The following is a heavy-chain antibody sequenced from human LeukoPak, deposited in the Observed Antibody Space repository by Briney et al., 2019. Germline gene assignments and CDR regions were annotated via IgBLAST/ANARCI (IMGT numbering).Heavy chain of an antibody. CDR2: IYYTGST. Sequence: SETLSLTCTVSGGSISNYFWSWIRQPPGKGLEWIGYIYYTGSTNYSPSLKSRVTISVGTSKNQFSLKLSSVTAADTAVYYCARPSRSISTAGAFDIWGQGTMVTVSS. CDR3: ARPSRSISTAGAFDI. J-gene: IGHJ3*02. D-gene: IGHD3-10*01. CDR1: GGSISNYF. V-gene: IGHV4-59*01.